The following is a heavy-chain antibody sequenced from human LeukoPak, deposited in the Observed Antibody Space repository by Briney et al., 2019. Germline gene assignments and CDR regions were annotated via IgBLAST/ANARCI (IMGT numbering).Heavy chain of an antibody. Sequence: SETLSLTCTVSGGSISSYYWSWIRQPPGKGLEWIGYIYYSGSTNYNPSLKSRVTISVDASKNQFSLKLSSVTAADTAVYYCARVLNGYSSSWYYSRVSYYYYYMDVWGKGTTVTVSS. V-gene: IGHV4-59*01. CDR1: GGSISSYY. J-gene: IGHJ6*03. D-gene: IGHD6-13*01. CDR2: IYYSGST. CDR3: ARVLNGYSSSWYYSRVSYYYYYMDV.